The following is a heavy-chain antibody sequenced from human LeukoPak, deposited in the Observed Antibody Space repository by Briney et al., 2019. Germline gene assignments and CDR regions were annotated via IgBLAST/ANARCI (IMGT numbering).Heavy chain of an antibody. J-gene: IGHJ6*02. CDR3: ARSKITGTLPVYYYYYYGMDV. CDR1: GFTFSSYG. Sequence: GGSLRLSCAASGFTFSSYGMHCVRQAPGQGLEWVPLIWYDGSNISYAVSVKGRFTFSRDNSKNSLYLQMNSLRAEDTAVYYCARSKITGTLPVYYYYYYGMDVWGQGTTVTVSS. V-gene: IGHV3-33*01. CDR2: IWYDGSNI. D-gene: IGHD1-20*01.